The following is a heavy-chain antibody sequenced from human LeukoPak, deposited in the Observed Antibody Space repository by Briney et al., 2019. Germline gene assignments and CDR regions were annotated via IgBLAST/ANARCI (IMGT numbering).Heavy chain of an antibody. CDR2: IGSRGSTI. CDR1: GFTLSGYA. V-gene: IGHV3-48*02. CDR3: ARIRAYSSSWAMDY. D-gene: IGHD6-13*01. Sequence: GGSLRLSSAASGFTLSGYAMNWVRQAPEKGLEWVSYIGSRGSTIYYADSVKGRFTISRDNAKNSLYLQMNSLRDEDTAVYYYARIRAYSSSWAMDYWGQGTLVTVSS. J-gene: IGHJ4*02.